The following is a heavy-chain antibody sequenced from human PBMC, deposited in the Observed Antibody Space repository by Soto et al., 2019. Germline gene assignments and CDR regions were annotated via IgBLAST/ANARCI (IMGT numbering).Heavy chain of an antibody. D-gene: IGHD3-22*01. V-gene: IGHV3-30*04. CDR1: GFTFSSYA. CDR2: ISYDGSNK. Sequence: GSLRLSCAASGFTFSSYAMHWVRQAPGKGLEWVAVISYDGSNKYYADSVKGRFNISRDNSKNTLYLQMNSLRAEDTAVYYCARDSHYDSSGYYDYWGQGTRVTVSS. CDR3: ARDSHYDSSGYYDY. J-gene: IGHJ4*02.